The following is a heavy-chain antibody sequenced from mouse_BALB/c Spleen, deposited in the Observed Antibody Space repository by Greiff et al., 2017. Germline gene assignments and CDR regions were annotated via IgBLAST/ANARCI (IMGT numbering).Heavy chain of an antibody. D-gene: IGHD2-14*01. CDR1: GFTFSSYA. J-gene: IGHJ3*01. CDR2: ISSGGST. V-gene: IGHV5-6-5*01. CDR3: ARSYRYDGSWFAY. Sequence: EVQLVESGGGLVKPGGSLKLSCAASGFTFSSYAMSWVRQTPEKRLEWVASISSGGSTYYPDSVKGRFTISRDNARNILYLQMSSLRSEDTAMYYCARSYRYDGSWFAYWGQGTLVTVSA.